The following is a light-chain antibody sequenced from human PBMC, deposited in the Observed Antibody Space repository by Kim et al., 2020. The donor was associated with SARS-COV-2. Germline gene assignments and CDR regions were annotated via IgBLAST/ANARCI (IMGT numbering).Light chain of an antibody. CDR2: GAS. CDR1: QSVSSN. CDR3: QQYNKWPPLT. V-gene: IGKV3-15*01. Sequence: SPGYIATLSCRASQSVSSNLAWYQQKPGQAPRLIIYGASTRATGIPDRFSVSGSGTEFTLTISNLQSEDFAVYYCQQYNKWPPLTFGGGTKVYIK. J-gene: IGKJ4*01.